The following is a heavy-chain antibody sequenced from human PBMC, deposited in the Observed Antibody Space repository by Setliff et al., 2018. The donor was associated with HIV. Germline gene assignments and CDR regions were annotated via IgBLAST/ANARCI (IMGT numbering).Heavy chain of an antibody. J-gene: IGHJ4*02. CDR2: IYPGDSDV. CDR3: AREHRLCSGERCVLPDY. D-gene: IGHD2-15*01. CDR1: GYTFTNHW. V-gene: IGHV5-51*01. Sequence: GESLKISCQAAGYTFTNHWIGWVRQMPGEGLEWMAIIYPGDSDVRYNPSFQGQVTVSVDKSINTAYLQWSSLKASDTATYYCAREHRLCSGERCVLPDYWGQGTLVTVSS.